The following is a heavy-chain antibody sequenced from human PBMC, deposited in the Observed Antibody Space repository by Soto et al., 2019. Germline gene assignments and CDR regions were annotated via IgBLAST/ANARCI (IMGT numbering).Heavy chain of an antibody. V-gene: IGHV3-30-3*01. CDR1: GFTFSSYA. CDR2: ISYDGSNK. Sequence: PGGSLRLSCAASGFTFSSYAMHWVRQAPGKGLEWVAVISYDGSNKYYADSVKGRFTISRDNSKNTLYLQMNSLRAEDTAVYYCAREVVVAASLGFDYWGQGTLVTVSS. J-gene: IGHJ4*02. CDR3: AREVVVAASLGFDY. D-gene: IGHD2-15*01.